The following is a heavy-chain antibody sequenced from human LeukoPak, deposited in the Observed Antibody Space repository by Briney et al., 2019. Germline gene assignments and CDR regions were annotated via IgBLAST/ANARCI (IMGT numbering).Heavy chain of an antibody. V-gene: IGHV3-30*04. CDR3: ARDSPPIAAAGTVDY. D-gene: IGHD6-13*01. Sequence: PGRSLRLSCAASGFTFSSYAMHWVRQAPGKGLEWVAVISYDGSNKYYADSVKGRFTISRDNSKNTLYLQMNSLRAEDTAVYYCARDSPPIAAAGTVDYWGQGTLVTVSS. CDR2: ISYDGSNK. CDR1: GFTFSSYA. J-gene: IGHJ4*02.